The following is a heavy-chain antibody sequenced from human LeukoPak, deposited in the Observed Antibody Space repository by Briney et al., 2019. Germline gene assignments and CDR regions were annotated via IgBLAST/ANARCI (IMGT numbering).Heavy chain of an antibody. CDR1: GGTFSDYY. Sequence: PSETLSLTCAVYGGTFSDYYWSWIRQPPGEGLEWIGEINHTGSTTYNPSLKSRVTMSVDTSKNQFSLKLSSVTAADTAVYYCARQESYMASSHWGQGTLVTVSS. V-gene: IGHV4-34*01. CDR2: INHTGST. D-gene: IGHD6-6*01. J-gene: IGHJ4*02. CDR3: ARQESYMASSH.